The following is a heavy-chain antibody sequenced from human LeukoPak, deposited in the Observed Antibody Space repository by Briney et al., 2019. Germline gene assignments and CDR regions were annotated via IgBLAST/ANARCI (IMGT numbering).Heavy chain of an antibody. V-gene: IGHV1-2*02. CDR3: VRDISWSGYYIHY. D-gene: IGHD3-3*01. Sequence: ASVKVSCKASGYTFTGYYMHWVRQAPGQGLEWMGWINPNSGDTEYAQKFQGRVTMTGDTSISTAYMELSRLTSDDTAVYYCVRDISWSGYYIHYWGQGTQVTVSS. J-gene: IGHJ4*02. CDR1: GYTFTGYY. CDR2: INPNSGDT.